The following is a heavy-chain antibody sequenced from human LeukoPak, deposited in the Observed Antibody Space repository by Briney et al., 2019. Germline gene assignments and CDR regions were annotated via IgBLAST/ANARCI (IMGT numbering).Heavy chain of an antibody. D-gene: IGHD3-10*01. CDR2: IYYSGST. Sequence: SETLSLTCTVSGGSFSSGGYYWSWIRQHPGKGLEWIGYIYYSGSTYYNPSLKSRVTISVDTSKNQFSLKLSSVTAADTAVYYCARDHMVRQPLWGQGTLVTVSS. CDR1: GGSFSSGGYY. J-gene: IGHJ4*02. V-gene: IGHV4-31*03. CDR3: ARDHMVRQPL.